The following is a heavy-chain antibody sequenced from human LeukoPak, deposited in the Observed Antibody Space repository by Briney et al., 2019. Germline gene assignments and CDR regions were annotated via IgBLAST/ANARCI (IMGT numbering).Heavy chain of an antibody. CDR1: GFTFSSYS. CDR2: ISSSSSYI. Sequence: GGSLRLSCAASGFTFSSYSMNWVRQAPGKGLEWVSSISSSSSYIYYADSVKGRFTISGDNAKNSLYLQMNSLRAEDTAVYHCARDNGYDSSGYDAFDIWGQGTMVTVSS. V-gene: IGHV3-21*01. D-gene: IGHD3-22*01. CDR3: ARDNGYDSSGYDAFDI. J-gene: IGHJ3*02.